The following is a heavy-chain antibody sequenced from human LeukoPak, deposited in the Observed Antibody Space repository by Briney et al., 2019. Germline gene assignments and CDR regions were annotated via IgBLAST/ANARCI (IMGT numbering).Heavy chain of an antibody. D-gene: IGHD4-23*01. CDR2: MNPNSGNT. J-gene: IGHJ4*02. CDR3: ARAADTVESDGTFDY. V-gene: IGHV1-8*03. Sequence: GASVKVSCKASGYTLTSYDINWVRQATGQGLEWMRWMNPNSGNTGYAQKFQGRVTITRNTSISTAYMELSSLRSEDTAVYYCARAADTVESDGTFDYWGQGTLVTVSS. CDR1: GYTLTSYD.